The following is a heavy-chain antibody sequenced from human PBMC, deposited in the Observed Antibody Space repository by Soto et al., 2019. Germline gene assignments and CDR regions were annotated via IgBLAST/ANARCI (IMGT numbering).Heavy chain of an antibody. CDR1: GGSISNGGYY. V-gene: IGHV4-31*03. CDR2: IYYSGSS. J-gene: IGHJ4*02. CDR3: TRGLLSGSSYSGGWYYFVS. Sequence: SATLSLTCTVSGGSISNGGYYWSWIRQHPGKGLEWIGSIYYSGSSYYNPSLRDRVTISAMSNNQFSLDLSSVTAADTAVYYCTRGLLSGSSYSGGWYYFVSWGQGTMVTVSS. D-gene: IGHD1-26*01.